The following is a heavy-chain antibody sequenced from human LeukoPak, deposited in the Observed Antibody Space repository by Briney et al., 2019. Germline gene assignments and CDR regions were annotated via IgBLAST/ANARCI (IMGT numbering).Heavy chain of an antibody. Sequence: GASVKVSCKASGYTFTSYGISWVRQAPGQGLEWMGWISAYNGNTNYAQKLQGRVTMTTDTSTSTAYMELRSLRSEDTAVYYCARGEPSTIMYNWFDPWGQGTLVTVSS. CDR2: ISAYNGNT. J-gene: IGHJ5*02. CDR3: ARGEPSTIMYNWFDP. CDR1: GYTFTSYG. D-gene: IGHD5/OR15-5a*01. V-gene: IGHV1-18*01.